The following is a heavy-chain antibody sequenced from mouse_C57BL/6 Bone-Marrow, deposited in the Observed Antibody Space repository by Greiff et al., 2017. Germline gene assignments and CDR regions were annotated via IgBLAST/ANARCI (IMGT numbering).Heavy chain of an antibody. J-gene: IGHJ1*03. CDR1: GYTFTSYW. Sequence: QVQLQQPGAELVMPGASVKLSCKASGYTFTSYWMHWVKQRPGQGLEWIGEIDPSDSYTNYNQKFKGKSTLTVDKSSSTAYMQLSSLTSEDSAVYYCARPIYDGYYWYFDVWGTGTTVTVSS. CDR2: IDPSDSYT. V-gene: IGHV1-69*01. D-gene: IGHD2-3*01. CDR3: ARPIYDGYYWYFDV.